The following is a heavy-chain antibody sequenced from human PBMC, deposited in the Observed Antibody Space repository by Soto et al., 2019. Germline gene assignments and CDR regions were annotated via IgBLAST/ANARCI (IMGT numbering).Heavy chain of an antibody. J-gene: IGHJ4*02. D-gene: IGHD3-10*01. Sequence: QVQLVQSGAEVKKPGASVKVSCKASGYTFTCYYMHWVRQAPGQGLEWMGIINPSGGSTSYAQKFQGRVTMTRDTSTSTVYMELSSLRSEDTAVYYCALGGSGSYYIRSYFDYWGQGTLVTVSS. CDR2: INPSGGST. CDR1: GYTFTCYY. V-gene: IGHV1-46*03. CDR3: ALGGSGSYYIRSYFDY.